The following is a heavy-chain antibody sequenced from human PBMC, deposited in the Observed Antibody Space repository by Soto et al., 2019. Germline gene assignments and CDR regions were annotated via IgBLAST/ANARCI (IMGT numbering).Heavy chain of an antibody. CDR1: GGSISSGGYY. J-gene: IGHJ3*02. CDR3: ARHLGSPVAGDDAFDI. D-gene: IGHD6-19*01. V-gene: IGHV4-39*01. CDR2: IYYSGST. Sequence: PSETLSLTCTVSGGSISSGGYYWSWIRQHPGKGLEWIGSIYYSGSTYYNPSLKSRVTISVDTSKNQFSLKLSSVTAADTAVYYCARHLGSPVAGDDAFDIWGQGTMVTVSS.